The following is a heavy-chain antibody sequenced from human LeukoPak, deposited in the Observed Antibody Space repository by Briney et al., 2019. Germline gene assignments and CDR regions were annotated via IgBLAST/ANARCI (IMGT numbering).Heavy chain of an antibody. J-gene: IGHJ4*02. D-gene: IGHD3-10*01. V-gene: IGHV1-18*01. CDR2: ISAYNGNT. CDR3: ARDQFYRPYRGEAISFDY. CDR1: GYTFTSYG. Sequence: ASVKVSCKASGYTFTSYGITWVRQAPGQGLEWMGWISAYNGNTHYAQKLQGRVTMTTDTSTSTAYMDLRSLRSDDTAVYYCARDQFYRPYRGEAISFDYWGQGTPVTVSS.